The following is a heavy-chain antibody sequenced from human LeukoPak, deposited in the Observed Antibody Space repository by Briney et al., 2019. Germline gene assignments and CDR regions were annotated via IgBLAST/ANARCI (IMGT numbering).Heavy chain of an antibody. CDR3: AGIREWELGFDP. CDR1: GGSISSGSYY. Sequence: SQTLSLTCTVSGGSISSGSYYWSWIRQPAGTGLEWIGLIYTSGSTNYNPSLKGRVTISVDTSKNQFSLKLSSVTAADTAVYYCAGIREWELGFDPWGQGTLVTVSS. CDR2: IYTSGST. J-gene: IGHJ5*02. V-gene: IGHV4-61*02. D-gene: IGHD1-26*01.